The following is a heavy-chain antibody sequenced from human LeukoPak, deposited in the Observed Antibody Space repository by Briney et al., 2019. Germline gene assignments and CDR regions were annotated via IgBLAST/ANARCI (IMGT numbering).Heavy chain of an antibody. CDR3: ARAMYGDYGDAFDI. J-gene: IGHJ3*02. D-gene: IGHD4-17*01. Sequence: GGSLRLSCAASGFTFSSYSMNWVRQAPGKGLEWVSSISSSSSYIYYADSVKGRFTISRDNAKNSLYLQMNSLRAEDTAVYYCARAMYGDYGDAFDIWGQGTMVTVSS. V-gene: IGHV3-21*01. CDR1: GFTFSSYS. CDR2: ISSSSSYI.